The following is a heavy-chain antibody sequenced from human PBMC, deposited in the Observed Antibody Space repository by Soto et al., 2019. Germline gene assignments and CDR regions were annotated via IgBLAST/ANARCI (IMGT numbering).Heavy chain of an antibody. J-gene: IGHJ5*02. CDR1: GGTFSSYA. Sequence: QVQLVQSGAEVKKPGSSVKVSCKASGGTFSSYAISWVRQAPGQGLEWMGGIIPIFGTANYAQKFQGRVTITADESTSTAYMELSSLRSEDTAVYYCARDPDYGVHQTMNWFDPWGQGTLVTVSS. V-gene: IGHV1-69*12. CDR3: ARDPDYGVHQTMNWFDP. CDR2: IIPIFGTA. D-gene: IGHD4-17*01.